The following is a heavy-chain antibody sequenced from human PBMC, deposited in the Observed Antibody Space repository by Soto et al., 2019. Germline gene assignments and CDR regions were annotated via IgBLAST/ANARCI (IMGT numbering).Heavy chain of an antibody. CDR1: GGSISSYY. Sequence: SETLSLTCTVSGGSISSYYWSWIRQPPGKGLEWIGYIYYSGSTNYNPSLKSRVTISVDTSKNQFSLKLSSVTAADTAVYYCASLIARGDWFGPWGQGTLVTVSS. CDR3: ASLIARGDWFGP. J-gene: IGHJ5*02. CDR2: IYYSGST. D-gene: IGHD3-16*01. V-gene: IGHV4-59*08.